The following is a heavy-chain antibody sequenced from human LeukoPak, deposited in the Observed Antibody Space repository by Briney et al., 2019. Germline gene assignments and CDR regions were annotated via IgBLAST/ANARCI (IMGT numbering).Heavy chain of an antibody. V-gene: IGHV4-59*01. J-gene: IGHJ5*02. CDR2: IYYSGST. D-gene: IGHD3-22*01. Sequence: PSETLSLTCTVSGGSISSYYWSWIRQPPGKGLEWIGYIYYSGSTNYNPSLKSRVTISVDTSKSQFSLKLSSVTAADTAVYYCARESDYYDSSGYYSPWFDPGAREPWSPSPQ. CDR3: ARESDYYDSSGYYSPWFDP. CDR1: GGSISSYY.